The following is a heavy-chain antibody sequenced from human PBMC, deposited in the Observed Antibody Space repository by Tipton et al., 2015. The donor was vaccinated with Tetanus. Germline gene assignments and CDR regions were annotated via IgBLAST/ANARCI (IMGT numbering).Heavy chain of an antibody. V-gene: IGHV1-18*01. D-gene: IGHD1-14*01. J-gene: IGHJ3*02. CDR1: GYYLTNYG. CDR2: ISGYSGSI. CDR3: VQDADMWGVRKVFDI. Sequence: QLVQSGAEVKKPGASVRISCTLSGYYLTNYGVSWVRQAPGQGLEWMAWISGYSGSIKFAQRFQGRVAMTTDTSTSTAYMELRSLTSDDTAVYYCVQDADMWGVRKVFDIWGQGTMVTVSS.